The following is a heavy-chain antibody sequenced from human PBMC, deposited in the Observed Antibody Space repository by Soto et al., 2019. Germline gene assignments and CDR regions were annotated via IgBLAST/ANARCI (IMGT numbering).Heavy chain of an antibody. J-gene: IGHJ5*02. CDR2: IYYSGST. D-gene: IGHD6-6*01. V-gene: IGHV4-59*08. CDR3: GRHKGGIAARRASTWFDP. CDR1: GGSISSYY. Sequence: SETLSLTCTVSGGSISSYYWSWIRQPPGKGLEWIGYIYYSGSTNYNPSLKSRVTISVDTSKNQFSLKLSSVTAADTAVYYCGRHKGGIAARRASTWFDPWAREPWSPSPQ.